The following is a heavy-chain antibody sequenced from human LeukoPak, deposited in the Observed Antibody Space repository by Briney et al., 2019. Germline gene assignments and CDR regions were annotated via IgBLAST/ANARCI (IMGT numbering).Heavy chain of an antibody. D-gene: IGHD3-10*01. J-gene: IGHJ4*02. CDR2: IYTSGST. V-gene: IGHV4-61*02. CDR1: GGSISSGDYY. Sequence: SQTLSLTCTVSGGSISSGDYYWSWIRQPPGKGLEWIGRIYTSGSTNYNPSLKSRVTMSVDTSKNQFSLKLSSVTAADTAVYYCASSGFDYWGQGTLVTVSS. CDR3: ASSGFDY.